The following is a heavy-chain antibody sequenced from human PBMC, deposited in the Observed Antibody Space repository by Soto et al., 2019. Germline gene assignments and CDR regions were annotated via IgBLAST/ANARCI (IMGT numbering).Heavy chain of an antibody. Sequence: QVQLQQWGAGLLKPSETLSLTSAVYGGSVNSGNYYWSWMRQAPGKGLEWSGELSHSGGTQFKPSLRSRATISVDTSKNQFSLKMSSVTAADAALYYGARVERATATTVVDAFDIWGPGTLVTVSS. V-gene: IGHV4-34*01. CDR3: ARVERATATTVVDAFDI. D-gene: IGHD1-1*01. CDR1: GGSVNSGNYY. J-gene: IGHJ3*02. CDR2: LSHSGGT.